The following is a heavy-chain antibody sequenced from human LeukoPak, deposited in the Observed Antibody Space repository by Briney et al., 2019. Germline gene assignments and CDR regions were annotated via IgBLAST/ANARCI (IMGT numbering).Heavy chain of an antibody. V-gene: IGHV4-30-2*01. Sequence: SQTLSLTCTVSGGSISSGGYYWSWTRQPPGKGLEWIGYIYHSGSTYYNPSLKSRVTISVDRSKNQFSLKLSSVTAADTAVYYCARRSDYSKDYWGQGTLVTVSS. J-gene: IGHJ4*02. CDR3: ARRSDYSKDY. D-gene: IGHD4-11*01. CDR2: IYHSGST. CDR1: GGSISSGGYY.